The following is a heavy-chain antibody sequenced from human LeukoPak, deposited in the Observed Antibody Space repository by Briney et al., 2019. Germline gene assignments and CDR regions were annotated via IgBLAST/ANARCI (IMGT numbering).Heavy chain of an antibody. CDR3: ARGQSNYYDSSGPVDY. CDR1: GFTFSDYY. Sequence: GGSLRLSCAASGFTFSDYYMSWIRQAPGKGLEWVSYISSSGSTIYYADSVKGRFTISRDNAKNSLYLQMNSLRAEDTAVYYCARGQSNYYDSSGPVDYWGQGILVTVSS. V-gene: IGHV3-11*04. D-gene: IGHD3-22*01. CDR2: ISSSGSTI. J-gene: IGHJ4*02.